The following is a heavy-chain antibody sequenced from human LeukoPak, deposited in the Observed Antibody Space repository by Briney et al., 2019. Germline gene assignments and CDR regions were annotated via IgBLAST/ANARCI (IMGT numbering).Heavy chain of an antibody. D-gene: IGHD5-18*01. CDR2: INTNTGNP. Sequence: GASVKVSCKASGYTFTSYGISWVRQAPGQGLEWMGWINTNTGNPTYAQGFTGRFVFSLDTSVSTAYLQISSLKAEDTAVYYCARGYSYAKPDYWGQGTPVTVSS. CDR1: GYTFTSYG. CDR3: ARGYSYAKPDY. V-gene: IGHV7-4-1*02. J-gene: IGHJ4*02.